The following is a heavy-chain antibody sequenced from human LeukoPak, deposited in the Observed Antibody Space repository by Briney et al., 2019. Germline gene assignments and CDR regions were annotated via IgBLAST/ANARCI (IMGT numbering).Heavy chain of an antibody. D-gene: IGHD2-2*01. CDR1: PYTFTDYF. CDR2: INPNSGGT. Sequence: ASVKVSCKASPYTFTDYFMYWVRQAPGQGLEWMGWINPNSGGTDYAQNFQGRVTMTRDMSFKTASMSVSGQRDDDTAVYYCARGAAIVVVPAAKDNWFDPWGQGTLVTVSS. V-gene: IGHV1-2*02. J-gene: IGHJ5*02. CDR3: ARGAAIVVVPAAKDNWFDP.